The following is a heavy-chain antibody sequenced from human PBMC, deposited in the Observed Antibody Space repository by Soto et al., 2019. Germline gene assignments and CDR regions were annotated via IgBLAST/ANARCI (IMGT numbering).Heavy chain of an antibody. J-gene: IGHJ4*02. D-gene: IGHD2-2*01. V-gene: IGHV3-23*01. CDR3: AKAPDIVVVPAAILY. CDR1: GFTFSSYA. Sequence: EVQLLESGGGLVQPGGSLRLSCAASGFTFSSYAMSWVRQAPGKGLEWVSAISGSGGSTYYADSVKGRFTISRDNSKNTLYLQMNSLRAEDTALYYCAKAPDIVVVPAAILYWGQGTLVTVSS. CDR2: ISGSGGST.